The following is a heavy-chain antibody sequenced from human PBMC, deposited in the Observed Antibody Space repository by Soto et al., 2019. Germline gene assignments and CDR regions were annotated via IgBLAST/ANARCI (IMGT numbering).Heavy chain of an antibody. CDR1: GGSTSGYY. Sequence: QVQLQESGPGLVKPSETLSLTCTVSGGSTSGYYWSWIRQAPGKGLEWIGYIYYRGNANYNPSLKSRVSISVDTSKNRFTLKLNSVTPADTAVYYCARGSRCAEVLWYFDLWGRGTLITVSS. D-gene: IGHD1-1*01. CDR2: IYYRGNA. J-gene: IGHJ2*01. CDR3: ARGSRCAEVLWYFDL. V-gene: IGHV4-59*01.